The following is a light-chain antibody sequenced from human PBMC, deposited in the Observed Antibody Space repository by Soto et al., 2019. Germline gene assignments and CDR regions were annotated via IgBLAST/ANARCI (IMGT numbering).Light chain of an antibody. J-gene: IGKJ1*01. Sequence: RMTQSPSTLSASVGDRVTITCRASQSISSWLAWYQQKPGKAPKLLIYDASTLESGVPSRFSGSGSGTEFTLTISSLQPDDFATYYCQQYNSYSRTFGQGTKV. CDR2: DAS. CDR1: QSISSW. V-gene: IGKV1-5*01. CDR3: QQYNSYSRT.